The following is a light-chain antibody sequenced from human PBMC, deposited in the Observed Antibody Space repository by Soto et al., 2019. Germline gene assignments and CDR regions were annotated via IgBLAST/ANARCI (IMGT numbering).Light chain of an antibody. CDR3: QHRTNWPPT. Sequence: EIVMTQSPATLSVSPGERATPSSRASQSVANDLAWYQHKPRQAPRLLTHGASTRATGIPARFSGSGSGTDFTLTISSLEPEDFAVYYCQHRTNWPPTFGQGTRLEIK. J-gene: IGKJ5*01. CDR1: QSVAND. V-gene: IGKV3-15*01. CDR2: GAS.